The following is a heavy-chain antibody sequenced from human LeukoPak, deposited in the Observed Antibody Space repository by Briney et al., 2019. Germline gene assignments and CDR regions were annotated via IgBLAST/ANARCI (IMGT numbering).Heavy chain of an antibody. D-gene: IGHD1-26*01. J-gene: IGHJ4*02. CDR3: ASGSYLHPVLFDY. CDR1: GYTFTDYY. Sequence: WASVKVSCKASGYTFTDYYMHWVRQAPGQGLEWMGWINPNSGGTNYAQKFQGRVTMTRDTSISTAYMELNRLRSGDAAVYYCASGSYLHPVLFDYWGQGTLVTVSS. CDR2: INPNSGGT. V-gene: IGHV1-2*02.